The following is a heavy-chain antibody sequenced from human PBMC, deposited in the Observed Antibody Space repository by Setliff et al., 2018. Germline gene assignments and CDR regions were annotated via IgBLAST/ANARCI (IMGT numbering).Heavy chain of an antibody. J-gene: IGHJ4*02. CDR1: GLSYINDW. D-gene: IGHD3-10*01. Sequence: SLRLSCPASGLSYINDWVNWVRQAPGKGLEWLASINPHGSEKYYADSVKGRFTISRDNAKNSLSLQMNNLRTEDTAVYYCFGAGTCSYWGQGTLVTVST. V-gene: IGHV3-7*01. CDR3: FGAGTCSY. CDR2: INPHGSEK.